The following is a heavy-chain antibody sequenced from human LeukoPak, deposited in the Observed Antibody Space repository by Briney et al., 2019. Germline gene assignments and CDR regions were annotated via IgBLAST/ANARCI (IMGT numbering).Heavy chain of an antibody. J-gene: IGHJ4*02. D-gene: IGHD6-13*01. Sequence: PGGSLRLSCAASGFTFSSYAMHWVRQAPGKGLEWVAVISYDGSNKYYADSVKGRFTISRDNSKNTLYLQMNSLRAEDTAVYYCASPPQAAGTQFDYWGQGTLVTVSS. V-gene: IGHV3-30*04. CDR3: ASPPQAAGTQFDY. CDR2: ISYDGSNK. CDR1: GFTFSSYA.